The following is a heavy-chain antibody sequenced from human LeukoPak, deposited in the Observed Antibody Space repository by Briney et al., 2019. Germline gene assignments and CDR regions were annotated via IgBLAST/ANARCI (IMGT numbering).Heavy chain of an antibody. CDR3: ARPSVVVVTGGGGIDS. Sequence: GESLKISCKGSGYSFTRYWIGWVRQMPGKGLEWMGIIYPGDSDIRYSPSFQGQVTISADKSISTAYLQWSSLKASDTAMYYCARPSVVVVTGGGGIDSWGQGTLVTVSS. D-gene: IGHD2-15*01. J-gene: IGHJ4*02. CDR1: GYSFTRYW. V-gene: IGHV5-51*01. CDR2: IYPGDSDI.